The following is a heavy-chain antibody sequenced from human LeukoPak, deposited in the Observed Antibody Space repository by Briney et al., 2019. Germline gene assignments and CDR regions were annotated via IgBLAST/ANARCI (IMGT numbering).Heavy chain of an antibody. V-gene: IGHV1-69*13. CDR2: IIPLIGTE. CDR3: ARSAEHCNNCVCFTDYYMDV. CDR1: GGTFSRYA. D-gene: IGHD2-2*02. Sequence: GASVKVSCTASGGTFSRYAISWVRQAPGQGLEWMGGIIPLIGTENYAQKFQGSVTITADESTSTAYMKLISLTSADTAVYFFARSAEHCNNCVCFTDYYMDVWGKGTTVTVSS. J-gene: IGHJ6*03.